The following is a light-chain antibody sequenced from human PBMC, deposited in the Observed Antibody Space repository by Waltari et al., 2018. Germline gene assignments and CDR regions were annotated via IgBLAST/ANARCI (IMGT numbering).Light chain of an antibody. V-gene: IGLV1-40*01. CDR2: AYS. Sequence: QSVLTQPPSVSGAPGQTVTISCAGSSSNIGAGYDVHWYQQLPGAAPKLLFFAYSRRPAGVPDRFYCSKSGTSASLAIKGLQPEDEADYYCQSYDSALSAVFGGGTKVTVL. CDR1: SSNIGAGYD. J-gene: IGLJ3*02. CDR3: QSYDSALSAV.